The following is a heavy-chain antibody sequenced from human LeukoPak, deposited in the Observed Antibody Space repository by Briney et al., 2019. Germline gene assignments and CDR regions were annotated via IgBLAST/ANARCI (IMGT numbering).Heavy chain of an antibody. CDR1: GFTFSSYA. D-gene: IGHD6-13*01. CDR3: ARGGIAATRHAFDI. V-gene: IGHV3-23*01. CDR2: ISGSGGST. J-gene: IGHJ3*02. Sequence: GGSLRLSCAASGFTFSSYAMSWVRQAPGKGPEWVSAISGSGGSTYYADSVKGRFTISRDNAKNSLYLQMNSLRDEDTAVYYCARGGIAATRHAFDIWGQGTMVTVSS.